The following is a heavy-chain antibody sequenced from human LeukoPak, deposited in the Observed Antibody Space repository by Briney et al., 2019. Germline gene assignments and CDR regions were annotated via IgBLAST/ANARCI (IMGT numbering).Heavy chain of an antibody. CDR3: ARVCRFFGVVSGVVDP. CDR1: GYTFTSYG. V-gene: IGHV1-18*01. D-gene: IGHD3-3*01. CDR2: ISAYSGNT. J-gene: IGHJ5*02. Sequence: ASVKVSCKASGYTFTSYGISWVRQAPGQGLEWMGWISAYSGNTNYAQKLQGRVTMTTDTSTSTAYMELRSLRSDDTAVYYCARVCRFFGVVSGVVDPWGQGTLVTVSS.